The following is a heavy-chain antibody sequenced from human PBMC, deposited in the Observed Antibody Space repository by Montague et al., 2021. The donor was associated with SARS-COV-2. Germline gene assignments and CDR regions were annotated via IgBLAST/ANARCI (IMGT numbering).Heavy chain of an antibody. V-gene: IGHV4-59*11. D-gene: IGHD3-10*01. CDR2: INSNGGT. J-gene: IGHJ5*02. CDR1: GGSISSHF. Sequence: SETLSLTCTVSGGSISSHFWSCIRQPPGKGLEWIGYINSNGGTNDNPSLRSRLTMSVDTSKNRFSLQLRSMTPADTAVYFCARATSVRGAVSWFDPWGQGILVTVSS. CDR3: ARATSVRGAVSWFDP.